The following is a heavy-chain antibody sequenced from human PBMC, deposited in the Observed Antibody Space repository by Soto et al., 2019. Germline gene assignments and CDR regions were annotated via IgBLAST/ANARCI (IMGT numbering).Heavy chain of an antibody. D-gene: IGHD2-15*01. CDR1: GFTFSSYG. V-gene: IGHV3-33*01. Sequence: QVQLVESGGGVVQPGRSLRLSCAASGFTFSSYGMHWVRQAPGKGLEWVAVIWYDGSNKYYADSVRGRFTISRDNSKNTLYLQMNSLRAEDTAVYYCARSGACSGGSCYGDYWGQGTLVIVSS. CDR2: IWYDGSNK. CDR3: ARSGACSGGSCYGDY. J-gene: IGHJ4*02.